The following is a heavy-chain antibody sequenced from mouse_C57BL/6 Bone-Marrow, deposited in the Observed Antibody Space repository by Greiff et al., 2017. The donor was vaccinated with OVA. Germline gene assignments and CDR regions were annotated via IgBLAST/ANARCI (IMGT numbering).Heavy chain of an antibody. CDR3: ARRGDYYGPFYYYAMDY. V-gene: IGHV1-26*01. Sequence: EVQLQQSGPELVKPGASVKISCKASGYTFTDYYMNWVKQSHGKSLEWIGDINPNNGGTSYNQKFKGKATLTVDKSSSTAYMELRSLTSEDSAVYYCARRGDYYGPFYYYAMDYWGQGTSVTVSS. CDR2: INPNNGGT. CDR1: GYTFTDYY. D-gene: IGHD1-1*01. J-gene: IGHJ4*01.